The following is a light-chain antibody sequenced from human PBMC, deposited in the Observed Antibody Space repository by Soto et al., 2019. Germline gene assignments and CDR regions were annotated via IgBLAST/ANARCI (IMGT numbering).Light chain of an antibody. Sequence: EIVLTQSPATLSLSPGERATLSCRASQSVSSYLAWYQQKPGQAPRLLIYDASNRATGIPARFSGSGSGTDFTLTISSLEPEDFAVYYCQYRSIWLTFGGGTKVEIK. CDR3: QYRSIWLT. CDR1: QSVSSY. V-gene: IGKV3-11*01. J-gene: IGKJ4*01. CDR2: DAS.